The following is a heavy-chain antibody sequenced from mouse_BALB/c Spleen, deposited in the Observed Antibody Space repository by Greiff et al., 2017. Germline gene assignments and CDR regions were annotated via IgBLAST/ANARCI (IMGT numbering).Heavy chain of an antibody. CDR3: ASLNWAHFDY. D-gene: IGHD4-1*01. CDR1: GFTFSSYA. Sequence: EVHLVESGGGLVKPGGSLKLSCAASGFTFSSYAMSWVRQTPEKRLEWVATISSGGSYTYYPDSVKGRFTISRDNAKNTLYLQMSSLRSEDTAMYYCASLNWAHFDYWGQGTTRTVSS. J-gene: IGHJ2*01. CDR2: ISSGGSYT. V-gene: IGHV5-9-3*01.